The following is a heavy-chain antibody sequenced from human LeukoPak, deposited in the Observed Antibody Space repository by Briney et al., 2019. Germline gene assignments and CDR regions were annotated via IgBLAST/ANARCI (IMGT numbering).Heavy chain of an antibody. V-gene: IGHV3-33*01. CDR2: IWSDGSNK. D-gene: IGHD3-10*01. CDR3: VRGYYAGREHHFEY. J-gene: IGHJ4*02. Sequence: GGSLRLSCATSGFTFSGYGMHWVRQAPGKGLEWVTVIWSDGSNKYYADSVEGRFTISGDNSKNTLYLQMNSLRAEDTAAYYCVRGYYAGREHHFEYWGQGTLVTVSS. CDR1: GFTFSGYG.